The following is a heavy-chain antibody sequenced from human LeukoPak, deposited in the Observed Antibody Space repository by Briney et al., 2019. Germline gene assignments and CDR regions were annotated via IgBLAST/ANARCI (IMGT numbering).Heavy chain of an antibody. V-gene: IGHV3-30*07. CDR3: ATGSVRYSASWYSQEGDY. CDR1: GFTFSNYE. Sequence: QAGGSLRLSCAASGFTFSNYEMHWVRQAPGKGLEWVGVISYDGSKKNYADSVKGRFTISRDSSKNTLYLQMNSLRAEDTAVYYCATGSVRYSASWYSQEGDYWGQGTLVTVSS. CDR2: ISYDGSKK. J-gene: IGHJ4*02. D-gene: IGHD6-13*01.